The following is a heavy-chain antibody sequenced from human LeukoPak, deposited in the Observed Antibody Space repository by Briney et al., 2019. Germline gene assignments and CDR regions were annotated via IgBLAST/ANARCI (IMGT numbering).Heavy chain of an antibody. Sequence: ASVKVPCKASGYTFTGYYMHWVRQAPGQGLEWMGWINPNSGGTNYAQKFQGRATMTRDTSISTAYMELSRLRSDDTAVYCCARGNNMVRGVNDYWGQGTLVTVSS. D-gene: IGHD3-10*01. V-gene: IGHV1-2*02. J-gene: IGHJ4*02. CDR3: ARGNNMVRGVNDY. CDR2: INPNSGGT. CDR1: GYTFTGYY.